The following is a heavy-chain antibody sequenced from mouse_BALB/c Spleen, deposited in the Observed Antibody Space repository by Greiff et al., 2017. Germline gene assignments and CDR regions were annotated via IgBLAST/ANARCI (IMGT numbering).Heavy chain of an antibody. Sequence: VKLQESGPGLVAPSQSLSITCTVSGFSLTGYGVNWVRQPPGKGLEWLGMIWGDGSTDYNSALKSRLSISKDNSKSQVFLKMNSLQTDDTARYYCARRGDGNYVWFAYWGQGTLVTVSA. CDR3: ARRGDGNYVWFAY. J-gene: IGHJ3*01. D-gene: IGHD2-1*01. CDR1: GFSLTGYG. CDR2: IWGDGST. V-gene: IGHV2-6-7*01.